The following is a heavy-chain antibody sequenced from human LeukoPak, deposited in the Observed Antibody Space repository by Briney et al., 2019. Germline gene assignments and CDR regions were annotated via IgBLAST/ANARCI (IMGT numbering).Heavy chain of an antibody. CDR2: ISGTGGST. Sequence: GGSLRLSCAASGFTFSIYAMSWVRQAPGKGLEWVSAISGTGGSTYYADSVKGRFTISRDNSKNTLYLQVNSLRAEDAAVYYCAKRRSPMVRGVNVDYWGQGTLVTVSS. J-gene: IGHJ4*02. V-gene: IGHV3-23*01. CDR3: AKRRSPMVRGVNVDY. D-gene: IGHD3-10*01. CDR1: GFTFSIYA.